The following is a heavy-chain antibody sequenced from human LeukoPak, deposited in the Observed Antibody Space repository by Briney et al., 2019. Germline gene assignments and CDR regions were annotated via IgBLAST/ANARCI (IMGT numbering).Heavy chain of an antibody. CDR1: GFTFSSYS. CDR3: ARGYYYDSSGYYRNPHFDY. CDR2: ISSSSSTM. V-gene: IGHV3-48*01. Sequence: PGGSLRLSCAASGFTFSSYSMNWVRQAPGKGLGWVSYISSSSSTMYYADSVKGRFTIYRDNAKNSLYLQMNSLRAEDTAVYYCARGYYYDSSGYYRNPHFDYWGQGTLVTVSS. D-gene: IGHD3-22*01. J-gene: IGHJ4*02.